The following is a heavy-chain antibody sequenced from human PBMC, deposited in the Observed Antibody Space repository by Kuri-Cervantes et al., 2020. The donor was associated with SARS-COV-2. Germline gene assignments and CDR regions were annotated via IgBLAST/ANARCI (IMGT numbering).Heavy chain of an antibody. CDR3: ARGFWTGFLFDS. J-gene: IGHJ4*02. CDR1: GFSVTSGSYY. Sequence: PSETLSLTCSVSGFSVTSGSYYWSWLRQSPGKGLEWIGYIYYGGSATYNPALKSRVTISIDMTNNQFFLNLKGASAADTAVYYCARGFWTGFLFDSWGQGSLVTVSS. V-gene: IGHV4-61*01. D-gene: IGHD3/OR15-3a*01. CDR2: IYYGGSA.